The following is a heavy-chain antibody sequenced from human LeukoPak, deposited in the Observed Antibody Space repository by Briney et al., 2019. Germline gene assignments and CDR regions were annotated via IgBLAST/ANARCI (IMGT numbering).Heavy chain of an antibody. J-gene: IGHJ4*02. CDR1: GDSISSTNYY. Sequence: PSETLSLTCTVSGDSISSTNYYWGWIRQPPGKGLEWIGSIYYSGSTYYNPSLKSRVTISVDTSKNQFSLKLSSVTAADTAVYYCATTGYYDSSGYYYSYYFDYWGQGTLVTVSS. CDR2: IYYSGST. CDR3: ATTGYYDSSGYYYSYYFDY. V-gene: IGHV4-39*01. D-gene: IGHD3-22*01.